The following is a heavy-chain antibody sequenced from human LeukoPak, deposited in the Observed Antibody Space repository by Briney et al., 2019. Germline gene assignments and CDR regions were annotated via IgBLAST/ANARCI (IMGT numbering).Heavy chain of an antibody. CDR2: INHSGST. J-gene: IGHJ6*02. V-gene: IGHV4-34*01. CDR3: ARGRTRTNSYGMDV. Sequence: SETLSLTCAVYGGSFSGYYWSWIRQPPGKGPEWIGEINHSGSTNYNPSLKSRVTISVDTSKNQFSLKLSSVTAADTAVYYCARGRTRTNSYGMDVWGQGTTVTVSS. CDR1: GGSFSGYY. D-gene: IGHD1-7*01.